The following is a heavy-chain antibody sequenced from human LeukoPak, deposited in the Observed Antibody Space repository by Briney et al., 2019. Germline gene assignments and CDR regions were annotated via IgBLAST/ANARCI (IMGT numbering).Heavy chain of an antibody. Sequence: GRSLRLSCAASGFTFDDYAMHWVRQAPGKGLEWVSGISWNSVIIGYADSVKGRFTISRDNAKNSLYLQMNSLRAEDTALYYCAKGRKNYFYYFDYWGQGTLVTVSS. CDR3: AKGRKNYFYYFDY. CDR1: GFTFDDYA. J-gene: IGHJ4*02. CDR2: ISWNSVII. V-gene: IGHV3-9*01. D-gene: IGHD3-16*01.